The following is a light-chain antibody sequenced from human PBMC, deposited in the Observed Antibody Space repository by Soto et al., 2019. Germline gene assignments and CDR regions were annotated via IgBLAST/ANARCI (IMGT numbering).Light chain of an antibody. CDR1: PSVSNNY. Sequence: EIVLTQSPGTLSLSPGERATLSSRASPSVSNNYLAWYQQKPGQPPRHLISGASSRATGIPDRFSGSGSGTDFTLTISRLEPEDFAVYYCQQYGNSPWTFGQGTKVDI. CDR2: GAS. CDR3: QQYGNSPWT. J-gene: IGKJ1*01. V-gene: IGKV3-20*01.